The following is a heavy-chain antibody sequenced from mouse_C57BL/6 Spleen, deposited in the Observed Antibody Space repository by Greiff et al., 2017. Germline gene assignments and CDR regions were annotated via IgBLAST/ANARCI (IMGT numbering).Heavy chain of an antibody. V-gene: IGHV1-52*01. CDR2: IDTSDSET. CDR1: GYTFTSYW. J-gene: IGHJ4*01. Sequence: QVQLQHPGAELVRPGSSVKLSRKASGYTFTSYWMHWVKQRPIQGLEWIGNIDTSDSETHYNQKFKDKATLTVDKSSSTAYMKLSSLTSDDSAVYYCARSGIYYGYDGEGDYWGQGTSVTVSS. CDR3: ARSGIYYGYDGEGDY. D-gene: IGHD2-2*01.